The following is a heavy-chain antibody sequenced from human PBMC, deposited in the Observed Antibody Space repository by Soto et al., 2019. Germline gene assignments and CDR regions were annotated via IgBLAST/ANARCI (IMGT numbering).Heavy chain of an antibody. CDR1: GYTFTDYW. V-gene: IGHV5-51*01. CDR2: IYPGDSDT. CDR3: ATMNGYFEY. Sequence: PGESLKISCKGSGYTFTDYWIGWVRQLPGKGLEWMGIIYPGDSDTRYSPSFQGHVTITVDKSTNTAYLQWNTLRAEDTAMYYCATMNGYFEYWGQGTPVTVSS. J-gene: IGHJ4*02. D-gene: IGHD3-22*01.